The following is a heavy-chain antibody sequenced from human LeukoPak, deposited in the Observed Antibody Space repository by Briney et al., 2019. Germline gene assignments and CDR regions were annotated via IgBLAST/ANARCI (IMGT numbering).Heavy chain of an antibody. J-gene: IGHJ4*02. CDR1: GFIFNNAW. V-gene: IGHV3-15*01. Sequence: GGSLRLSCATSGFIFNNAWMSWVRQAPGEGLEWVGHSKSKADGGTPDYAAPVKGRFTISRDDSRSTLYLQINSLKTEDTAVYYCTTHRGYSRGFNFDYWGQGALVTVSS. CDR3: TTHRGYSRGFNFDY. D-gene: IGHD6-19*01. CDR2: SKSKADGGTP.